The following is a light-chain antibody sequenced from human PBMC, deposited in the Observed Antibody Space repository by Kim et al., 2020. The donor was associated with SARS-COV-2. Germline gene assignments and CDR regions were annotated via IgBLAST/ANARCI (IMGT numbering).Light chain of an antibody. CDR2: AAS. CDR1: QGISSY. CDR3: QQLNSYPGT. V-gene: IGKV1-9*01. J-gene: IGKJ4*01. Sequence: DIQLTQSPSFLSASVGDRVTITCRASQGISSYLAWYQQKAGKAPKLLIYAASTLQSGVPSRFSGSGSGTEFTLTISSLQPEDFATYYCQQLNSYPGTFGGGTKVEI.